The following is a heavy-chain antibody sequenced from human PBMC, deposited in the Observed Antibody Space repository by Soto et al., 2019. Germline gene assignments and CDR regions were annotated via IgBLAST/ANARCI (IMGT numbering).Heavy chain of an antibody. Sequence: ASVKVSCKASGYRFTSYGISWVRQAPGQELERMGWISAYNGNTKYAQKLQGRLTMTKDNSTRTAYMELRRLRPDEQAGFCRAGTAICTGIFDYWGQGTMVAVSS. CDR2: ISAYNGNT. CDR1: GYRFTSYG. CDR3: AGTAICTGIFDY. V-gene: IGHV1-18*04. D-gene: IGHD3-10*02. J-gene: IGHJ4*02.